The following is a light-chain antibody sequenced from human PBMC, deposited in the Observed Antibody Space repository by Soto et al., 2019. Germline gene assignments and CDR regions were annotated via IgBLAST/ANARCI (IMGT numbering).Light chain of an antibody. V-gene: IGLV2-14*01. CDR1: SSDVGGYNY. CDR2: DVS. Sequence: QSALTQPASVSGSPGQSIAISCTGTSSDVGGYNYVSWYQQHPGKAPKLMLYDVSNRPSGVSSRFSGSKSGNTASLTISGLHAEDEADYYCTSYTSSSTYVFGTGTQLTVL. CDR3: TSYTSSSTYV. J-gene: IGLJ1*01.